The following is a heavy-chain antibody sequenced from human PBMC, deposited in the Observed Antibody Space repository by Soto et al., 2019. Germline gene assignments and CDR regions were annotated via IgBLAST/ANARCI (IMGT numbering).Heavy chain of an antibody. CDR2: IIPIFAST. D-gene: IGHD3-3*02. V-gene: IGHV1-69*06. J-gene: IGHJ4*02. CDR3: AKKPLRGREHFNFDH. CDR1: GGTFSSYS. Sequence: QVQLVQSGAEVRKPGSSVKVSCEASGGTFSSYSINWVRQAPGQGLEWMGVIIPIFASTNHAQKFQGRVTINAEKSTNTVSKELTSLRPDDTALQFGAKKPLRGREHFNFDHRGQGTLLTVSS.